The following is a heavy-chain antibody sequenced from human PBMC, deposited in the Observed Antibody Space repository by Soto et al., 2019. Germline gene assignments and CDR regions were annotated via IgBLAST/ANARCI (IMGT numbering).Heavy chain of an antibody. J-gene: IGHJ5*02. D-gene: IGHD6-13*01. Sequence: SETLSLTCTVSGGSINDYYWSWIRQPPGKGLEWVGFMYYSETTKYNPSLKVRVNMSLDTSKNQVSLYLQSVTAADTVVYYCARSNSSTWYKLEYKWFEPWGQGTLVSVSS. CDR2: MYYSETT. V-gene: IGHV4-59*01. CDR3: ARSNSSTWYKLEYKWFEP. CDR1: GGSINDYY.